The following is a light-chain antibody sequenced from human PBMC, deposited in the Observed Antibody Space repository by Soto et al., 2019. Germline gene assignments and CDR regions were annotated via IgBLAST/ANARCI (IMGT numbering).Light chain of an antibody. CDR1: QSVSSY. CDR2: GAS. CDR3: QHYGSSLPIT. J-gene: IGKJ3*01. V-gene: IGKV3-20*01. Sequence: EIVMTQSPATLSVSPGERATLSCRASQSVSSYLAWYQQKPGQAPRLLIYGASTRATGIPARFSGSGSGTDFTLTISRLEPEDFAVYYCQHYGSSLPITFGPGTKVDIK.